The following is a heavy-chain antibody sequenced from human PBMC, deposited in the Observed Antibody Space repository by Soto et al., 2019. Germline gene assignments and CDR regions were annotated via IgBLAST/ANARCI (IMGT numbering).Heavy chain of an antibody. V-gene: IGHV3-23*01. CDR1: GFTFSSYA. Sequence: GGSLRLSCVASGFTFSSYAMRWVRQAPVKGLEWVSAISGSGGSTYYADSVKGRFTISRDNSKNTQYLQMSSLRADDTAVYYCVKGEYYYDSSGYYPFDYWGQGTLVTVSS. CDR3: VKGEYYYDSSGYYPFDY. J-gene: IGHJ4*02. D-gene: IGHD3-22*01. CDR2: ISGSGGST.